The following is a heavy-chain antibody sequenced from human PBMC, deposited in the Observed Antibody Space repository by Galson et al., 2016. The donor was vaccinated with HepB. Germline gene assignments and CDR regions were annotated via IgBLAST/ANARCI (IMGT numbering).Heavy chain of an antibody. D-gene: IGHD4-23*01. CDR2: IKPDGSEK. V-gene: IGHV3-7*01. CDR3: ARKGFSGGYFDY. Sequence: SLRLSCAASGFTFSTHWMIWVRQAPGKGLEWLANIKPDGSEKYYVDSVKGRFTISRDNAKNSLYLQMNSLRAEDTAVYYCARKGFSGGYFDYWGQGTLVTVSS. J-gene: IGHJ4*02. CDR1: GFTFSTHW.